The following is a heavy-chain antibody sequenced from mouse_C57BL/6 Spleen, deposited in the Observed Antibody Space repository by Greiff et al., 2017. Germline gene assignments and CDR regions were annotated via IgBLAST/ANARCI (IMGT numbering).Heavy chain of an antibody. J-gene: IGHJ2*01. Sequence: EVKLMESGGGLVKPGGSLKLSCAASGFTFSSYAMSWVRQTPEKRLEWVATISDGGSYTYYPDNVKGRFTISRDNAKNNLYLQMSHLKSEDTAMYYCAREGMDSYYFDDWGQGTTLTVSS. CDR1: GFTFSSYA. CDR2: ISDGGSYT. V-gene: IGHV5-4*01. CDR3: AREGMDSYYFDD.